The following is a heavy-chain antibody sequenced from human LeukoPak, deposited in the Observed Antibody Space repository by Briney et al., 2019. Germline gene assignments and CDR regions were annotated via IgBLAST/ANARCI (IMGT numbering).Heavy chain of an antibody. Sequence: SETLSLTCTVSGGSISSYYWSWIRQPPGKGLEWIGYIYYSGSTNYNPSLKSRVTISVDTSKNQFSLKLSSVTAADTAAYYCARARRYSSGWLIFDYWGQGTLVTVSS. V-gene: IGHV4-59*01. CDR1: GGSISSYY. D-gene: IGHD6-19*01. J-gene: IGHJ4*02. CDR2: IYYSGST. CDR3: ARARRYSSGWLIFDY.